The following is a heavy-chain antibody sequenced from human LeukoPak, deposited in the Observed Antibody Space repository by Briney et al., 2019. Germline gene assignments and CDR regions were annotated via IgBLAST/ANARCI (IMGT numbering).Heavy chain of an antibody. CDR3: AREYYYDSSGGPFDY. J-gene: IGHJ4*02. CDR1: GFTFSSYV. Sequence: GGSLRLSCAASGFTFSSYVMSWVRQAPGKGLEWVSSISNSGGSTYYADSVKGRFTISRDNSKNTLYLQMNSLRAEDTAVYYCAREYYYDSSGGPFDYWGQGTLVTVSS. D-gene: IGHD3-22*01. CDR2: ISNSGGST. V-gene: IGHV3-23*01.